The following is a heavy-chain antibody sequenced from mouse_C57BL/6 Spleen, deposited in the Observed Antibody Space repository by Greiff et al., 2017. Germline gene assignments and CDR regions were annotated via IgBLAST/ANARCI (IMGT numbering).Heavy chain of an antibody. CDR1: GFTFSSYT. V-gene: IGHV5-9*01. CDR2: ISGGGGNT. J-gene: IGHJ3*01. CDR3: ARRYYDYDEAFAY. D-gene: IGHD2-4*01. Sequence: EVKVEESGGGLVKPGGSLKLSCAASGFTFSSYTMSWVRQTPEKRLEWVATISGGGGNTYYPDSVKGRFTSSRDNAKNTLYLQMSSLRSEDTALYYCARRYYDYDEAFAYWGQGTLVTVSA.